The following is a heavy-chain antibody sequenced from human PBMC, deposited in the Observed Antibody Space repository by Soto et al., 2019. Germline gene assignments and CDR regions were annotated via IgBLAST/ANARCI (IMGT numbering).Heavy chain of an antibody. Sequence: ASVKVSCKASGYTFTSYAMHWVRQAPGQRLEWMGWINAGNGNTKYSQKFQGRVTITRDTSASTAYMELSSLRSEDTAVYYCARNIVATIVFDYWGQGTQVTVSS. CDR1: GYTFTSYA. J-gene: IGHJ4*02. CDR2: INAGNGNT. CDR3: ARNIVATIVFDY. D-gene: IGHD5-12*01. V-gene: IGHV1-3*01.